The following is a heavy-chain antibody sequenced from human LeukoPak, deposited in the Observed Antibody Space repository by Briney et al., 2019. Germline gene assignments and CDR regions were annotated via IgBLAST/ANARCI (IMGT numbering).Heavy chain of an antibody. J-gene: IGHJ3*02. V-gene: IGHV1-69*05. CDR1: GGTFSSYA. Sequence: SVKVSCKASGGTFSSYAISWVRQAPGQGLEWMGGIIPIFGTANYAQKFQGRVTITTDESTSTAYMELSSLRSEDTAVYYCARVPGVLRGPIAAAGSPPPPRVAFDIWGQGTMVTASS. D-gene: IGHD6-13*01. CDR2: IIPIFGTA. CDR3: ARVPGVLRGPIAAAGSPPPPRVAFDI.